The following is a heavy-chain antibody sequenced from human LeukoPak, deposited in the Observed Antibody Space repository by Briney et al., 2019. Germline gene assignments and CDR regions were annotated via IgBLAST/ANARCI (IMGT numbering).Heavy chain of an antibody. CDR2: INHSGST. Sequence: SETLSLTCAVYGGSFSGYYWSWIRQPPGKGLEWIGEINHSGSTNYNPSLKSRVTISVDTSKNQFSLKLSSVTAADTAVYYCARGVSRNYYGSGNRRQPNPGATTRYYMDVWGKGTTVTISS. J-gene: IGHJ6*03. D-gene: IGHD3-10*01. CDR1: GGSFSGYY. CDR3: ARGVSRNYYGSGNRRQPNPGATTRYYMDV. V-gene: IGHV4-34*01.